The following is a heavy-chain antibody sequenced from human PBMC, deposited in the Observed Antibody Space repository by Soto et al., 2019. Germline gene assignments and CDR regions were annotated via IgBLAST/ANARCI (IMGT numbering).Heavy chain of an antibody. CDR2: ISDDGSNE. J-gene: IGHJ4*02. Sequence: GGSLGLSCAASGLTFSRAGMHWVRQAPGKGLEWVAVISDDGSNEYYADSVKGRFTISRDNSKITLFLQMNSLRVEDTAVYYCAKNKGERYFDYWGQGILVTVSS. CDR3: AKNKGERYFDY. D-gene: IGHD3-10*01. V-gene: IGHV3-30*18. CDR1: GLTFSRAG.